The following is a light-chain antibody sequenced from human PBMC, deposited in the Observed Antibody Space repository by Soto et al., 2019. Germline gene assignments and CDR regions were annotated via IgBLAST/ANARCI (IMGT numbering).Light chain of an antibody. CDR1: SSDVGGYNY. CDR2: EVS. J-gene: IGLJ1*01. CDR3: RSYTSSSTQV. Sequence: QLVLTQPASVSGSPGQSITISCTGTSSDVGGYNYVSWYQQHPGKAPKLMIYEVSNRPSGVSNRFSGSKSGNTASLTISGLQAEDEADYYCRSYTSSSTQVFGTGTKLTVL. V-gene: IGLV2-14*01.